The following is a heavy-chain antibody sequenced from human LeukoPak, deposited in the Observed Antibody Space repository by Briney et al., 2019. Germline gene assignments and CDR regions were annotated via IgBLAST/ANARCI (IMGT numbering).Heavy chain of an antibody. Sequence: SVKVSCKASGDTFSDYTINWVRQAPGQGLEWMGWVIPMFGTANYVQKFQDRVTLVADKSTSTTYMELSSLRFEDTAVYYCARGRSYDGSVGYYYLDVWGQGTTATVSS. CDR1: GDTFSDYT. CDR3: ARGRSYDGSVGYYYLDV. CDR2: VIPMFGTA. D-gene: IGHD3-22*01. V-gene: IGHV1-69*06. J-gene: IGHJ6*03.